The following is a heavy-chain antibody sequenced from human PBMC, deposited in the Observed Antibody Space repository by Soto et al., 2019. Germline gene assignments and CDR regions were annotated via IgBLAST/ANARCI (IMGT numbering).Heavy chain of an antibody. J-gene: IGHJ6*02. D-gene: IGHD2-15*01. CDR3: ARAGAAPYYYYGMDV. CDR2: ISTYNGDT. Sequence: QVQLVQSGAEVRKPGPSVKVSCKASGYTFSTSGMSWLRQAPGQGLEWMGWISTYNGDTNDAPKFQDRVTMTSDTSTSTVNMELRSLRSDDTAVYYCARAGAAPYYYYGMDVWGQGTRVTVSS. CDR1: GYTFSTSG. V-gene: IGHV1-18*01.